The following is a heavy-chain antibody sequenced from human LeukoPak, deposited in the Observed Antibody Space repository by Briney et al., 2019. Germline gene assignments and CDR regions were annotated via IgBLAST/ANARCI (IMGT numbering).Heavy chain of an antibody. J-gene: IGHJ4*02. CDR2: IKQDGSQK. Sequence: GGALRLSCAASGFTFSSYWMMWVRQAPGKGLEWVANIKQDGSQKNYVDSVKGRFTISRDNAKNSLYLQMNSLRAEDTAVYYCARDQRWFDYWGQGTLVTVSS. D-gene: IGHD2-15*01. CDR3: ARDQRWFDY. V-gene: IGHV3-7*05. CDR1: GFTFSSYW.